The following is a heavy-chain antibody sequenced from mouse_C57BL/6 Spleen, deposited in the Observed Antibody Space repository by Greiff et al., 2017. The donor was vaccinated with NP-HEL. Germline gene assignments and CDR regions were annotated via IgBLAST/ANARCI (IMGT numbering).Heavy chain of an antibody. CDR1: GYTFTSYW. CDR3: ARGNLADYAMDY. CDR2: IDPSDSYT. J-gene: IGHJ4*01. Sequence: QVQLQQPGAELVKPGASVKLSCKASGYTFTSYWMQWVKQRPGQGLEWIGEIDPSDSYTNYNQKFKGKATLTVDTSSSTAYMQLSSLTSEDSAVYCCARGNLADYAMDYWGQGTSVTVSS. D-gene: IGHD4-1*02. V-gene: IGHV1-50*01.